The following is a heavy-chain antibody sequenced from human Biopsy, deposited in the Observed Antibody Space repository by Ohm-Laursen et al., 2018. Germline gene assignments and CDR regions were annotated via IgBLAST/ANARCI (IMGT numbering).Heavy chain of an antibody. J-gene: IGHJ4*02. V-gene: IGHV3-23*01. CDR3: ARGPSGVAKIG. D-gene: IGHD5-24*01. Sequence: SLRLSCAASGFTFSSHAMAWVRQAPGKGLEWVSGIRDSGDSAYYADSVEGRFTISRDNSRNTLYLQMNSLRVEDTAVYYCARGPSGVAKIGRGQGTLVTVSS. CDR1: GFTFSSHA. CDR2: IRDSGDSA.